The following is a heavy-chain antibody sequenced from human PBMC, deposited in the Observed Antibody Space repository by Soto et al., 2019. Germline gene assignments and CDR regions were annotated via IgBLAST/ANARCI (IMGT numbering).Heavy chain of an antibody. CDR3: ARQEITIFGVVITYTDAFDI. CDR2: IIPIFGTA. V-gene: IGHV1-69*01. Sequence: QVQLVQSGAEVKKPGSSVKVSCKASGGTFSSYAISWVRQAPGQGLEWMGGIIPIFGTANYAQKFQGRVTITADESTSTAYMGLSSLRSEDTAVYYCARQEITIFGVVITYTDAFDIWGQGTMVTVSS. CDR1: GGTFSSYA. D-gene: IGHD3-3*01. J-gene: IGHJ3*02.